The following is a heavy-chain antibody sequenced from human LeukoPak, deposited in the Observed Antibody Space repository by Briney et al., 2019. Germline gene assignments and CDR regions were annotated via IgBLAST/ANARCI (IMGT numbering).Heavy chain of an antibody. CDR3: ARHGGGYYYGMDV. CDR2: NYHSGSS. CDR1: GGSIGTYY. D-gene: IGHD1-26*01. J-gene: IGHJ6*02. V-gene: IGHV4-59*08. Sequence: SETLSLTCSVSGGSIGTYYWTWIRQPPGKGLEWIGNNYHSGSSNYNPSLESRVTISVDTSKNQFSLKLSSVTAADTAVYYCARHGGGYYYGMDVWGQGTTVTVSS.